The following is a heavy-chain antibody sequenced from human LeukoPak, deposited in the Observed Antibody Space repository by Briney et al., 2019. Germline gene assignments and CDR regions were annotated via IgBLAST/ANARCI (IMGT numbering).Heavy chain of an antibody. V-gene: IGHV4-38-2*02. D-gene: IGHD1-1*01. CDR3: ARESTTGTTVGYYGMDV. CDR1: GYSISSGYY. J-gene: IGHJ6*04. Sequence: SETLSLTCAVSGYSISSGYYWGWIRQPPGNGLEWIGSIYHSGSTYYNPSLKSRVTISVDTSKNQFSLKLSSVTAADTAVYYCARESTTGTTVGYYGMDVWGKGTTVTVSS. CDR2: IYHSGST.